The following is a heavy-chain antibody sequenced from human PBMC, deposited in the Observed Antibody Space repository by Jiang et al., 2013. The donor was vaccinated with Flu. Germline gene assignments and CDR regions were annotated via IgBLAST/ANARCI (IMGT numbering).Heavy chain of an antibody. CDR3: ARFFGPISSSDWTSRHYYHGMDV. D-gene: IGHD3-3*02. CDR1: GYSFTSYW. J-gene: IGHJ6*02. V-gene: IGHV5-51*01. Sequence: GAEVKKPGESLKISCKGSGYSFTSYWIGWVRQMPGKGLEWMGIIYPGDSDTRYSPSFQGQVTISADKSISTAYLQWSSLKASDTAIYYCARFFGPISSSDWTSRHYYHGMDVWGQGTTVTVSS. CDR2: IYPGDSDT.